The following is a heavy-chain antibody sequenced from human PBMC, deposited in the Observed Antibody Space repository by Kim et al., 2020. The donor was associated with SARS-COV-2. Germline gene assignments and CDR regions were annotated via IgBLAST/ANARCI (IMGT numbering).Heavy chain of an antibody. J-gene: IGHJ5*02. CDR3: AHSSEPPFWFDP. D-gene: IGHD1-1*01. V-gene: IGHV2-5*01. Sequence: HSSPSLKSRLTITKDTSKNQVVLTMTNMDPVDTATYYCAHSSEPPFWFDPWGQGTLVTVSS.